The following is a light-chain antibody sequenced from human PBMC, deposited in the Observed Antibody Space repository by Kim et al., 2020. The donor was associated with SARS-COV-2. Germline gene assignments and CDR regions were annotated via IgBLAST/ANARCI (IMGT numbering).Light chain of an antibody. V-gene: IGLV2-14*03. J-gene: IGLJ1*01. CDR1: SSGVGGYNY. CDR2: DVS. CDR3: SSYTGSGTPYV. Sequence: QSITISCTGTSSGVGGYNYVSWYQQHPGKAPKLMIYDVSNRPSGVSNRFSGSKSGNTASLTISGLQAEDEADYYCSSYTGSGTPYVFGTGTKVTVL.